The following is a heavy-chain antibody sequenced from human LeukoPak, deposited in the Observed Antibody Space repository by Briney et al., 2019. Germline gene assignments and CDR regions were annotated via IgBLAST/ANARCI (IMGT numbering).Heavy chain of an antibody. D-gene: IGHD2-8*01. V-gene: IGHV4-39*02. CDR3: ARHASRICTTPTCGIDY. Sequence: SETLSLTCTVSGGSLTSYYWAWIRQPPGKGLEWIGSSYYSGKTYYNPSLKSRVTISVDTSKNHFSLSLSSVTAADTAVYYCARHASRICTTPTCGIDYWGQGTLVTVSS. CDR1: GGSLTSYY. J-gene: IGHJ4*02. CDR2: SYYSGKT.